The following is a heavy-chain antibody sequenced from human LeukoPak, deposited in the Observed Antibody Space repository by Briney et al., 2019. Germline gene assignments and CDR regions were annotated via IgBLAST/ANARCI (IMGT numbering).Heavy chain of an antibody. V-gene: IGHV1-8*01. Sequence: ASVKVSCTASGYTFTSYDINWVRQATGQGLEWMGWMNPNSGNTGYAQKFQGRVTMTRNTSISTAYMELSSLGSEDTAVYYCARDDPLTGLQDAFDIWGQGTMVTVSS. J-gene: IGHJ3*02. D-gene: IGHD3-9*01. CDR2: MNPNSGNT. CDR3: ARDDPLTGLQDAFDI. CDR1: GYTFTSYD.